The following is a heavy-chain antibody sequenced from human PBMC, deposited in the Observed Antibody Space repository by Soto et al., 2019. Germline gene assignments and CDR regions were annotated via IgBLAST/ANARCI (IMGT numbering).Heavy chain of an antibody. CDR1: GFTFSSYA. J-gene: IGHJ1*01. Sequence: EVQLLESGGGLVQPGGSLRLSCAASGFTFSSYAMSWVRQAPGKGLEWVSAISGSGGSTYYADSVKGRFTISRDNSKNTLYLQMNSLRAEDTAVYYCAKPPPTTVTTLKYFQHWGQGTLVTVSS. D-gene: IGHD4-17*01. CDR2: ISGSGGST. CDR3: AKPPPTTVTTLKYFQH. V-gene: IGHV3-23*01.